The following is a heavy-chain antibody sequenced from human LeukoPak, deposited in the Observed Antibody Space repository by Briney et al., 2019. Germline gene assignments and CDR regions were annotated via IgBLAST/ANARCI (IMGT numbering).Heavy chain of an antibody. CDR1: GFTFTDFW. CDR3: ARDGTAPGLYFDL. CDR2: IRQDGSEK. V-gene: IGHV3-7*01. Sequence: GGSLRLSCEVSGFTFTDFWMNWVRQAPGKGPEWVASIRQDGSEKAYVDSVKGGFTISRDNTKNSLSLQLNGLRAEDTAVYYCARDGTAPGLYFDLWGQGTLVTVSS. D-gene: IGHD6-13*01. J-gene: IGHJ4*01.